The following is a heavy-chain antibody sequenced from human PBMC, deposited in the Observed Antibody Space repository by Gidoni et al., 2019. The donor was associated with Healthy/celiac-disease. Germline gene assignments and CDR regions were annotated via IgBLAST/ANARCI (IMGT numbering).Heavy chain of an antibody. CDR1: GFTFSSYG. CDR3: AKETRTHGMDV. J-gene: IGHJ6*02. Sequence: QVQLVESGGGVVQPGRSLRLSCAASGFTFSSYGMHWVRQAPGKGLEWVAVISYDGSNKYYADSVKVRFTISRDNSKNTLYLQMNSLRAEDTAVYYSAKETRTHGMDVWGQGTTVTVSS. V-gene: IGHV3-30*18. CDR2: ISYDGSNK.